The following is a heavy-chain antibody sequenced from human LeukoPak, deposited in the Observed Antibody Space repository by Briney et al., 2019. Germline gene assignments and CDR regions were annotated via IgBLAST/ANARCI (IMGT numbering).Heavy chain of an antibody. CDR3: ATGSRSSGYYFGKYYFDY. CDR1: GGSIVSYS. D-gene: IGHD3-22*01. Sequence: KSSQSLSLXCSLSGGSIVSYSWSWIRQPPGKGLEWIGGIYTSGRTTYNPSPKSRVTTSVDTPKNQFSLKLSSVTAADTAVYYCATGSRSSGYYFGKYYFDYWGQGTLVTVSS. V-gene: IGHV4-4*07. CDR2: IYTSGRT. J-gene: IGHJ4*02.